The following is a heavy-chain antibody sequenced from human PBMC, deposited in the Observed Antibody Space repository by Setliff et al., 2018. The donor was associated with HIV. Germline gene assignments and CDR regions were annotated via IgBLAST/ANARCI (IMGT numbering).Heavy chain of an antibody. D-gene: IGHD3-16*02. CDR3: ARRSAKSSFLYFDY. V-gene: IGHV4-59*08. CDR1: GDSMSGYY. J-gene: IGHJ4*02. CDR2: IYSSGTT. Sequence: SETLSLTCAVSGDSMSGYYWSWFRQPPGRGLEWIGYIYSSGTTKYNPSLKSRVTILVDTSKNQFSLRLSSVTAADTAVYYCARRSAKSSFLYFDYWGQGTLVTVSS.